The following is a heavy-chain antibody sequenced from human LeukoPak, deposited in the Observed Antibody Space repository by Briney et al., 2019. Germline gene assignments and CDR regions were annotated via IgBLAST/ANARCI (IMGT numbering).Heavy chain of an antibody. CDR3: ARVYCSGGSCYSSWTYYYFDY. V-gene: IGHV4-59*02. CDR1: GGSVSAYY. D-gene: IGHD2-15*01. CDR2: IYHSGST. J-gene: IGHJ4*02. Sequence: SETLSLTCTVSGGSVSAYYWSWIRQSPGRGLEWIGYIYHSGSTNYNPSLKSRVTMSVDMSKNQFSLNLSSATAADTAVYYCARVYCSGGSCYSSWTYYYFDYWGQGTLVTVSS.